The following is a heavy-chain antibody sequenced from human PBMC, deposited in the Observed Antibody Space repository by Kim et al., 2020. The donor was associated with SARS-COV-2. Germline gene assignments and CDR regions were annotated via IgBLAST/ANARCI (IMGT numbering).Heavy chain of an antibody. CDR1: GGSISSSSYY. CDR3: ARQVAAAADY. V-gene: IGHV4-39*01. J-gene: IGHJ4*02. CDR2: IYYSGST. D-gene: IGHD6-13*01. Sequence: SETLSLTCTVSGGSISSSSYYWGWIRQPPGKGLEWIGSIYYSGSTYYNPSLKSRVTISVDTSKNQFSLKLSSVTAADTAVYYCARQVAAAADYWGQGTLVTVSS.